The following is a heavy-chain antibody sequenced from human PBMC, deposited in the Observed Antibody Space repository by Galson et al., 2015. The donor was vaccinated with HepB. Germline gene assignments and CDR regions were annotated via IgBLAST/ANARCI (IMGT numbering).Heavy chain of an antibody. V-gene: IGHV6-1*01. CDR3: ARDRAYYDSSGYYSDYFDY. Sequence: CAISGDSVSSNSAAWNWIRQSPSRGLEWLGRTYYRSKWYNDYAVSVKSRITINPDTSKNQFSLQLNSVTPEDTAVYYCARDRAYYDSSGYYSDYFDYWGQGTLVTVSS. CDR1: GDSVSSNSAA. D-gene: IGHD3-22*01. CDR2: TYYRSKWYN. J-gene: IGHJ4*02.